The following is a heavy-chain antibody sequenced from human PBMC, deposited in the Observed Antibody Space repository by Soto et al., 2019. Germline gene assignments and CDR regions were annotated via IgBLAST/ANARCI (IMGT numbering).Heavy chain of an antibody. CDR2: IYHSGST. CDR3: ARVSDFWSGYYTGWFDP. CDR1: GGSISSGGYS. J-gene: IGHJ5*02. D-gene: IGHD3-3*01. Sequence: PSETLSLTCAVSGGSISSGGYSWSWIRQPPGKGLEWIGYIYHSGSTYYNPSLKSRVTISVDRSKNQFSLKLSSVTAADTAVYYCARVSDFWSGYYTGWFDPWGQGTLVTVSS. V-gene: IGHV4-30-2*01.